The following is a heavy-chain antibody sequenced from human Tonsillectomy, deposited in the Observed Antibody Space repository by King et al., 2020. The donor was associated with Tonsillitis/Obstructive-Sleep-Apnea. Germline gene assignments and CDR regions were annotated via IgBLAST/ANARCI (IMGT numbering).Heavy chain of an antibody. CDR1: GGSIGSYF. CDR3: ARDPGYCSAGSCYPFYFDY. J-gene: IGHJ4*02. CDR2: IDYSGSA. Sequence: VQLQESGPGLVKPSETLSLTCSVSGGSIGSYFWNWIRQPPGKGLEWIAYIDYSGSANYNPSLMSRVTISVDTSKNQFSLKLSSVTAADTAVYYCARDPGYCSAGSCYPFYFDYWGQGALVTVSS. V-gene: IGHV4-59*01. D-gene: IGHD2-15*01.